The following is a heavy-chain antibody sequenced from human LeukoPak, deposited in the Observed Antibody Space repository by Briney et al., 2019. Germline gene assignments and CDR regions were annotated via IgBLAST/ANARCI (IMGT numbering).Heavy chain of an antibody. CDR3: ATDAYYYDSSGYSTSVHYFDY. J-gene: IGHJ4*02. D-gene: IGHD3-22*01. Sequence: ASVKVSCKASGYTFTGYYMHWVRQAPGQGLEWMGRINPNSGGTNYAQKFQGRVTMTRDTSISTAYMELSRLRSDDTAVYYCATDAYYYDSSGYSTSVHYFDYWGQGTLVTVSP. V-gene: IGHV1-2*06. CDR1: GYTFTGYY. CDR2: INPNSGGT.